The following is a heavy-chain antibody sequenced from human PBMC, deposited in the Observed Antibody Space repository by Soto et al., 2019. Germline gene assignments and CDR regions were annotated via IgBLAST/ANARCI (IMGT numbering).Heavy chain of an antibody. CDR2: ISGSGGST. Sequence: EVQLLESGGGLVQPGGSLRLSCAASGFTFSSYAMSWVRQAPGKGLEWVSAISGSGGSTYYADSVKGRFTISRDNSKNTVNPQMNSLRDADTAVYYGADAPHPMIEVAILFDFWGQGTLVTVSS. J-gene: IGHJ4*02. CDR1: GFTFSSYA. D-gene: IGHD3-22*01. V-gene: IGHV3-23*01. CDR3: ADAPHPMIEVAILFDF.